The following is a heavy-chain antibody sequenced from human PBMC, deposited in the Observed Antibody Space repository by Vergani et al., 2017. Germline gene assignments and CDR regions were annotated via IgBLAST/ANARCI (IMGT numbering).Heavy chain of an antibody. D-gene: IGHD3-10*01. CDR2: IYHSGST. CDR3: ATHTGTMVRGVRHPFDY. Sequence: QVQLQESGPGLVKPSETLSLTCAVSGYSISSGYYWGWIRQPPGKGLEWIGSIYHSGSTYYNPSLKSRVTISVDTSKNQFSLKLSSVTAADTAVYYCATHTGTMVRGVRHPFDYWGQGTLVTVSS. J-gene: IGHJ4*02. V-gene: IGHV4-38-2*01. CDR1: GYSISSGYY.